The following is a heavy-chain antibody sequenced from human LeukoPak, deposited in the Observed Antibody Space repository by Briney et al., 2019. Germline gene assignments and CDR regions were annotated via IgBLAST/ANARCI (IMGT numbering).Heavy chain of an antibody. J-gene: IGHJ6*02. D-gene: IGHD3-10*01. V-gene: IGHV3-7*05. Sequence: PGGSLRLSCAASGFTFSTYWMSWVRQAPGKGLEWVANIKQDGSEKYYVDSVKGRFTISRDNAKNSLYLQMNSLRAEDTAVYYCARDIWFGEGYGMDVWGQGTTVTVSS. CDR3: ARDIWFGEGYGMDV. CDR2: IKQDGSEK. CDR1: GFTFSTYW.